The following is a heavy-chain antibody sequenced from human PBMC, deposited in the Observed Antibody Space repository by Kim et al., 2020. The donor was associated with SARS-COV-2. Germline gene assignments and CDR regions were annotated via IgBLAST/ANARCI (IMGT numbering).Heavy chain of an antibody. CDR3: ARGAGWWDV. V-gene: IGHV4-59*13. CDR2: IQYTGNT. D-gene: IGHD2-8*01. J-gene: IGHJ6*02. Sequence: SETLSLTCTVSGGYIHNYYWSWIRQPPGKGLEWVGFIQYTGNTRYNPPLKSRVTISLDTSENHFSLSLTSVTAADTAVYYCARGAGWWDVWGHGTTVTVSS. CDR1: GGYIHNYY.